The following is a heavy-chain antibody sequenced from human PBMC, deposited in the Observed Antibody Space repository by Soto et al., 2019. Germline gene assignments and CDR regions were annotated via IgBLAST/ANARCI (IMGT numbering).Heavy chain of an antibody. D-gene: IGHD6-6*01. CDR3: ARRARPDFYYMDV. CDR1: GFTLSGYA. CDR2: ISSNGVGT. J-gene: IGHJ6*03. Sequence: AGGSLRLSCAASGFTLSGYAMGWVRQAPGKGLEYVSGISSNGVGTYYANSVQGRFTISRDNSKNTVYLQMGSLRPEDMAVYYCARRARPDFYYMDVWGKGTTVTAP. V-gene: IGHV3-64*01.